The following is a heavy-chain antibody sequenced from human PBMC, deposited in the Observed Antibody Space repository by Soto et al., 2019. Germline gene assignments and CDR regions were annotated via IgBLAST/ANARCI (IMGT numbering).Heavy chain of an antibody. CDR1: GFTFSTYG. V-gene: IGHV3-30*18. CDR2: ISYDGSKK. D-gene: IGHD2-8*02. Sequence: PWGSLRLSCAASGFTFSTYGMHCVRQAPCKGLEWVAVISYDGSKKYYEESVKGRFNISRDNSKNTLYLQMNSLRVEDTAVYYCAKSWSGSHGAFDVWGQGTMVTVSS. CDR3: AKSWSGSHGAFDV. J-gene: IGHJ3*01.